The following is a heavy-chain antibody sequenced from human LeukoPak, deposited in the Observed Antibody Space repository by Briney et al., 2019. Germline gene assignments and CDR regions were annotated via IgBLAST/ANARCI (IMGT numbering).Heavy chain of an antibody. CDR2: IYYSGST. CDR1: GGSISSYY. V-gene: IGHV4-59*01. J-gene: IGHJ5*02. CDR3: AREPYYYDSSGYYYVTGWFDP. Sequence: SETLSLTCTVSGGSISSYYWSWIRQPPGKGLEWIGYIYYSGSTNYNPSLKSRVTISVDTSKNQFSLKLSSVTAADTAVYYCAREPYYYDSSGYYYVTGWFDPWGQGTLATVSS. D-gene: IGHD3-22*01.